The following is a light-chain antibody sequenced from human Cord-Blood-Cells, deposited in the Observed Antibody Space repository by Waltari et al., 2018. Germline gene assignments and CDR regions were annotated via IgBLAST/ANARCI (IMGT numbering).Light chain of an antibody. Sequence: QAMLTQPASLSASPGASASLTCTLRSGINVGTYRIYCYQQKPGSPPQYLLRYKSDSDKQQGSGVPSLFSGSKDASTNAGILLISGLQSEDEADYYCMIWHSSAWMFGGGTKLTVL. CDR3: MIWHSSAWM. CDR2: YKSDSDK. V-gene: IGLV5-45*01. J-gene: IGLJ3*02. CDR1: SGINVGTYR.